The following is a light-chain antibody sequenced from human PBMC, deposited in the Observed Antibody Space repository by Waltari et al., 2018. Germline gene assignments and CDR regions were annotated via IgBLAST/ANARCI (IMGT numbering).Light chain of an antibody. Sequence: DIVMTQSPDSLAVSPGERATINSKSSQSLLSSADNRNYLAWYQQKPGQPPKLLISWASIRESGVPDRFSGSGSGTDFTLTISSLQAEDVAVYYCHQCYDLPTFGQGTKVEIK. CDR1: QSLLSSADNRNY. J-gene: IGKJ1*01. V-gene: IGKV4-1*01. CDR3: HQCYDLPT. CDR2: WAS.